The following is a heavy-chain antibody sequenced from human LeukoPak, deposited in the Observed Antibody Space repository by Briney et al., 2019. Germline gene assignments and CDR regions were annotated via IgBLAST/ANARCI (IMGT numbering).Heavy chain of an antibody. CDR1: GFTFSSYS. V-gene: IGHV3-21*01. CDR3: ARDPVMTMVALDY. D-gene: IGHD4/OR15-4a*01. CDR2: ISSSSSYI. Sequence: GGSLRLSCAASGFTFSSYSMNWVRQAPGKGLEWVSSISSSSSYIYYADSVKGRFNISRDNAKNSLYLQMSSLRAEDTAVYYCARDPVMTMVALDYWGQGTLVTVSS. J-gene: IGHJ4*02.